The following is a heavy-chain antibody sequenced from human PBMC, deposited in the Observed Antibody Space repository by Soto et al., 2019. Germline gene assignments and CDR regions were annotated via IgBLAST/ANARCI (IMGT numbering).Heavy chain of an antibody. CDR3: ACQVPQHYYYYYGMDV. CDR1: GGSISSSSYY. Sequence: QLQLQESGPGLVKPSETLSLTCTVSGGSISSSSYYWGWIRQPPGKGLEWIGSIYYSGSTYYNPSLKSRVTISVDTSTNHFSLKLSSVTAADTAVYYCACQVPQHYYYYYGMDVWGQGTTVTVSS. V-gene: IGHV4-39*01. D-gene: IGHD2-2*01. J-gene: IGHJ6*02. CDR2: IYYSGST.